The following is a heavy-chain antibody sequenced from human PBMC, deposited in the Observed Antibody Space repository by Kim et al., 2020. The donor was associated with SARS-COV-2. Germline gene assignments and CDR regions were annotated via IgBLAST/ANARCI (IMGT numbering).Heavy chain of an antibody. J-gene: IGHJ4*02. CDR3: ARDKRGQGSGWFDY. V-gene: IGHV3-30*01. D-gene: IGHD6-19*01. Sequence: VDTVKGRFTISRDNSKNTLYLKMNSLRAEDTAVYYCARDKRGQGSGWFDYWGQGTLVTVSS.